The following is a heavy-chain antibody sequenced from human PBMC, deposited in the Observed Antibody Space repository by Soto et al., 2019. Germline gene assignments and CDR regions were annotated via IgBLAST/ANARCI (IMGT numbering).Heavy chain of an antibody. CDR1: GYTFTSYG. CDR3: APVFGYCSGGRCYRYNWFDT. CDR2: ISAYNGNT. J-gene: IGHJ5*02. Sequence: ASVKVSCKASGYTFTSYGISWVRQAPGQGLEWMGWISAYNGNTNYAQKLQGRVTMTTDTSTSTAYMELRSLRSDDTAVYYCAPVFGYCSGGRCYRYNWFDTWGQGSLVTVSS. D-gene: IGHD2-15*01. V-gene: IGHV1-18*01.